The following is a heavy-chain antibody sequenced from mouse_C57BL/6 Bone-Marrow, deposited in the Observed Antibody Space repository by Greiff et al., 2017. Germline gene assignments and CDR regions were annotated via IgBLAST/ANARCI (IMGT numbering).Heavy chain of an antibody. V-gene: IGHV14-4*01. CDR2: IDPENGDT. CDR3: TKGNYGY. J-gene: IGHJ2*01. Sequence: VQLQQSGAELVRPGASVKLSCTASGFNIKDDYMHWVKQRPEQGLEWIGWIDPENGDTEYASKFQGKATITADTSSNTAYLQLSSLTSEDTAVDYGTKGNYGYWGPGTTLTVSS. CDR1: GFNIKDDY. D-gene: IGHD2-1*01.